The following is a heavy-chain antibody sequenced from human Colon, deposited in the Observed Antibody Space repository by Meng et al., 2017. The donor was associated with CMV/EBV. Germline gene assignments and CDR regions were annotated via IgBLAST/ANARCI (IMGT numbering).Heavy chain of an antibody. V-gene: IGHV1-2*02. CDR1: GYTFNGYF. Sequence: QRVQSWGEGKEPGASVKVSCKTSGYTFNGYFMHWVRQAPGQGLEWMGWINPVTGDTSYAQKFQVRVTMTRDTSISTAYMELSSLRSDDTAVYYCATFGGDFDYWGQGTLVTVSS. D-gene: IGHD3-3*01. CDR2: INPVTGDT. CDR3: ATFGGDFDY. J-gene: IGHJ4*02.